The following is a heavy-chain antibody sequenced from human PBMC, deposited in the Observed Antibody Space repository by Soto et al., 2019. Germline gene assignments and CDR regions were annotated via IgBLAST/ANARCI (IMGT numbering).Heavy chain of an antibody. V-gene: IGHV3-23*01. D-gene: IGHD3-22*01. CDR3: AKRPDYYDSSGYYYFDY. Sequence: GGSLRLSCAASGFTFSSYAMSWVRQAPGKGLEWVSAISGSGGSTYYADSVKGRFTISRDNSKNTLYLQMNSLRAEDTAVYYCAKRPDYYDSSGYYYFDYWGQGTLVTVSS. CDR1: GFTFSSYA. J-gene: IGHJ4*02. CDR2: ISGSGGST.